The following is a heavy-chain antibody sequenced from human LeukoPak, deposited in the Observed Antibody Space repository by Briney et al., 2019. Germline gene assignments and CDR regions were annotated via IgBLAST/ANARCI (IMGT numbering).Heavy chain of an antibody. V-gene: IGHV3-30*02. CDR3: ARDGDSSGWYGMDWFDP. D-gene: IGHD6-19*01. J-gene: IGHJ5*02. CDR1: GFTFSSYG. CDR2: IRYDGSNK. Sequence: GGSLRLSCAASGFTFSSYGMHWVRQAPGKGLEWVAFIRYDGSNKYYADSVKGRFTISRDNSKNTLYLQMNSLRAEDTAVYYCARDGDSSGWYGMDWFDPWGQGTLVTVSS.